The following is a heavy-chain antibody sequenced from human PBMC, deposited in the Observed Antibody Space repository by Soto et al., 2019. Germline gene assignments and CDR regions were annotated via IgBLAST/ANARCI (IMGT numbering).Heavy chain of an antibody. CDR2: INAGNGNT. CDR3: ATTVLPRYTYGFDY. D-gene: IGHD5-18*01. V-gene: IGHV1-3*05. Sequence: QVQLVQSGAEEKKPGASVKVSCKASGYNFINYAMHWVRQAPGQRLEWMGWINAGNGNTKYSQKFQGRVTFTRDTPASTANMEQSTLRSEETAVYYCATTVLPRYTYGFDYWGQGTLVTVSS. J-gene: IGHJ4*02. CDR1: GYNFINYA.